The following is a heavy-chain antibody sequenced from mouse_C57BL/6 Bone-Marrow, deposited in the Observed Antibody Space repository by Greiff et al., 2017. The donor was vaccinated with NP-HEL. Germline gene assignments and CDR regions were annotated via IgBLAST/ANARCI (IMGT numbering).Heavy chain of an antibody. J-gene: IGHJ1*03. CDR3: ARGDPCGYFDV. V-gene: IGHV1-50*01. CDR1: GYTFTSYW. Sequence: QVQLQQPGAELVKPGASVKLSCKASGYTFTSYWMQWVKQRPGQGLEWIGEIDPSDSYTNYNQKFKGKATLTVDTSSSTAYMQLSSLTSEDSAVYDCARGDPCGYFDVWGTGTTVTVSS. CDR2: IDPSDSYT.